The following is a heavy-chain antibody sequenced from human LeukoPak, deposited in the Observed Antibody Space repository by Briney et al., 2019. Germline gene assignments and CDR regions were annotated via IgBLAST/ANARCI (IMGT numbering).Heavy chain of an antibody. CDR2: IYPGDSDS. CDR1: GYNFTSYW. CDR3: ARLHGTNWFDP. Sequence: GESLKISCKGFGYNFTSYWISWVRQMPGKGLEWMGIIYPGDSDSRYSPSFQGQVTISADKSISTAYLQWRSLKASDTAMYYCARLHGTNWFDPWGQGTLVTVSS. V-gene: IGHV5-51*01. J-gene: IGHJ5*02.